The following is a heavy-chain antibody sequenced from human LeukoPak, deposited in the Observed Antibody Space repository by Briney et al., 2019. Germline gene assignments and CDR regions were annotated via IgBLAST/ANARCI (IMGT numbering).Heavy chain of an antibody. V-gene: IGHV1-69*13. CDR2: IIPIFGTA. J-gene: IGHJ6*03. CDR1: GGTFSSYA. D-gene: IGHD2-2*01. CDR3: AKDGRVDCSSTSCYLGYYYYMDV. Sequence: ASVKVSCKASGGTFSSYAISWVRQAPGQGLEWMGGIIPIFGTATYAQKFQGRVTITADESTSTAYMELSSLRSEDTAVYYCAKDGRVDCSSTSCYLGYYYYMDVWGKGTTVTVSS.